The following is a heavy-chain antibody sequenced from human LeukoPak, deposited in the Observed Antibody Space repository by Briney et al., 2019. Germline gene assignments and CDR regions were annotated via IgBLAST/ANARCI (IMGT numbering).Heavy chain of an antibody. J-gene: IGHJ4*02. CDR2: ISSSSRTI. CDR3: AKEGMATITNWIFDY. V-gene: IGHV3-48*01. Sequence: PGGSLRLSCATSGFIFSSYSMNWVRQAPGKGLEWVSYISSSSRTIYYADSAKGRFTISRDNAKNSLYLQMNSLRAEDTAVYYCAKEGMATITNWIFDYWGQGTLVTVSS. D-gene: IGHD5-24*01. CDR1: GFIFSSYS.